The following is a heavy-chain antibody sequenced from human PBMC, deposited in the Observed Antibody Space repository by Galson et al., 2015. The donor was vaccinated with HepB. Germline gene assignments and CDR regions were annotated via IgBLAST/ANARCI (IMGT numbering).Heavy chain of an antibody. CDR2: ISADNDKT. CDR3: ARSTVTTNSDWFDP. CDR1: GYTFTRYG. D-gene: IGHD4-11*01. J-gene: IGHJ5*02. V-gene: IGHV1-18*01. Sequence: SVKVSCEASGYTFTRYGISWVRQAPGQGLEWMGRISADNDKTQYVQKLQGRVTMTTDTSTNTAYMELRSLTSDDTAVYYCARSTVTTNSDWFDPWGQGTLVTVSS.